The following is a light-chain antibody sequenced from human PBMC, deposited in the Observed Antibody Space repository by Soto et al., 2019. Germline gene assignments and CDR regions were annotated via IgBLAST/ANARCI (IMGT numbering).Light chain of an antibody. Sequence: QSALTQPASVSGSPGQSITISCPGTSSDVGGYNYVSWYQQHPGKAPKLMIYDVSNRPSGVSNRFSGSKSGNTASLTISGLQAEDEAEYYGSSYTSSSTRVFGTGTKLTVL. J-gene: IGLJ1*01. CDR1: SSDVGGYNY. CDR3: SSYTSSSTRV. V-gene: IGLV2-14*01. CDR2: DVS.